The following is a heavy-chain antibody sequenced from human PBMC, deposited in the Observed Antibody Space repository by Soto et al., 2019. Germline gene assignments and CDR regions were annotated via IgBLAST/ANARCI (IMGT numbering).Heavy chain of an antibody. CDR1: GFSLSTSGVG. CDR3: ATYSSPKGAFDI. V-gene: IGHV2-5*02. J-gene: IGHJ3*02. CDR2: IYWDEDK. Sequence: QITLKESGPTLVKPTQTLTLTCTFSGFSLSTSGVGVGWFRQPPGKALEWLALIYWDEDKRYSPSLKSRLTITKDTSKNQVALTMTNMHPVDTATYDPATYSSPKGAFDIWGQGTMVTVSS. D-gene: IGHD6-13*01.